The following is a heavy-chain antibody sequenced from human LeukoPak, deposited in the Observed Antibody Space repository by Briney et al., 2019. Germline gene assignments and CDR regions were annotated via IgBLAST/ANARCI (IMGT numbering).Heavy chain of an antibody. CDR1: GFTFSIHG. V-gene: IGHV3-30*01. J-gene: IGHJ5*02. CDR2: ISYDGSYT. Sequence: GGSLRLSCAASGFTFSIHGFHWGRQAPGKGVAWVAVISYDGSYTYYADSVKGRFTISRDNSKNTLYLQMNGLRAEDTAIYYCARAHDYGDYDNWFDPWGQGTLVTVSS. D-gene: IGHD4/OR15-4a*01. CDR3: ARAHDYGDYDNWFDP.